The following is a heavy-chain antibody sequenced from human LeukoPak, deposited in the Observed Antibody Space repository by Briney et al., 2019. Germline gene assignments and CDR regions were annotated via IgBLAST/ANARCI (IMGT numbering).Heavy chain of an antibody. CDR3: ARDRYYVPDY. J-gene: IGHJ4*02. CDR1: GFTFSSTW. D-gene: IGHD3-10*02. Sequence: GGSLRLSYLASGFTFSSTWMHWFRQGAGKGLVWVSRITSDGRTTIYADSVKGRFSISRDNAKNTLYLQMNSLRAEDTAVYYCARDRYYVPDYWGQGTLVSVSS. V-gene: IGHV3-74*01. CDR2: ITSDGRTT.